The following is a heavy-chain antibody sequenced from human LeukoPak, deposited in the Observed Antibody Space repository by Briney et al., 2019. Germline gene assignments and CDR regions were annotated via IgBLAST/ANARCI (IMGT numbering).Heavy chain of an antibody. D-gene: IGHD6-13*01. J-gene: IGHJ3*02. Sequence: PSETLSLTCAVYGGSFSGYYWSWIRQPPEKGLEWIGEINHSGSTNYNPSLKSRVTISVDTSKNQFSLKLSSVTAADTAVYYCARDSVGYSSSWPDDIWGQGTMVTVSS. CDR3: ARDSVGYSSSWPDDI. CDR1: GGSFSGYY. V-gene: IGHV4-34*01. CDR2: INHSGST.